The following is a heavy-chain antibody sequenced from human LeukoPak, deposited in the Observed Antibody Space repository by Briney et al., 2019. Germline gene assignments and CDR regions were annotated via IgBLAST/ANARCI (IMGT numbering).Heavy chain of an antibody. J-gene: IGHJ6*03. V-gene: IGHV4-61*02. CDR2: MYTSGST. CDR3: ARGRSSMVRGYYYYYMDV. CDR1: GGSISSGSYY. D-gene: IGHD3-10*01. Sequence: SQTLSLTCTVSGGSISSGSYYWSWIRQPAGQGLEYIGRMYTSGSTNYNPSLKSRVTISVDTSKNQFSLKLSSVTAADTAVYYCARGRSSMVRGYYYYYMDVWGKGTTVTISS.